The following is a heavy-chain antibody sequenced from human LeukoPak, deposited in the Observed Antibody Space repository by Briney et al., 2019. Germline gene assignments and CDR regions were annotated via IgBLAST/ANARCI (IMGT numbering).Heavy chain of an antibody. CDR2: ISAYNGNT. D-gene: IGHD5-12*01. CDR1: GYTFTSYG. Sequence: ASVKVSCKASGYTFTSYGISWVRQAPGQGLEWMGWISAYNGNTNYAQKLQGRVTMTTDTSTSTAYMELRSLRSDDTAVYYCARGPEVDIVATILGVWFDPWGQGTLVTVSS. CDR3: ARGPEVDIVATILGVWFDP. J-gene: IGHJ5*02. V-gene: IGHV1-18*01.